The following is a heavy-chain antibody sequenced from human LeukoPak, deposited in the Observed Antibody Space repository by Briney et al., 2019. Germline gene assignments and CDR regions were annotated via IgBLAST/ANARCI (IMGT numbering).Heavy chain of an antibody. D-gene: IGHD3-10*01. J-gene: IGHJ4*02. Sequence: SETLSLTCSVSGDSISSSNYYWGWLRQPPGKGLEWIGTFFHGGRPYYNPSLKSRVTISVDTSKNQLSLKLSSVTAADTAVYYCARDWAGGSTMIRGIEFDHWGQGTLVTVSS. V-gene: IGHV4-39*07. CDR1: GDSISSSNYY. CDR3: ARDWAGGSTMIRGIEFDH. CDR2: FFHGGRP.